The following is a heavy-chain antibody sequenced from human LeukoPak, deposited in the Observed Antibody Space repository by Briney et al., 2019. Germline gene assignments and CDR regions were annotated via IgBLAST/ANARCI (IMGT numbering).Heavy chain of an antibody. Sequence: PSETLSLTCTVSGGSISSYYWSWIRQPPGKGLEWIGYIYYSGSTNYNPSLKSRVTISVDTSKNQFSLKLSSVTAADTAVYYCATPSGYDLHFQHWGQGTLVTVSS. V-gene: IGHV4-59*01. CDR2: IYYSGST. CDR3: ATPSGYDLHFQH. J-gene: IGHJ1*01. CDR1: GGSISSYY. D-gene: IGHD5-12*01.